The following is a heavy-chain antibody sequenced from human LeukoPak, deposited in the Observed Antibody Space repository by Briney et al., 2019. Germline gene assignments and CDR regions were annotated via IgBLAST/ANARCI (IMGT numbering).Heavy chain of an antibody. CDR2: INPNSGGT. CDR3: ARDRDVVWALTTVRGDFDI. D-gene: IGHD4-17*01. J-gene: IGHJ3*02. CDR1: GYTFTGYY. Sequence: SVKVSCKASGYTFTGYYMHWVRQAPGQGLEWMGWINPNSGGTDYAQKLQGRVTMTTDTSTSTAYMELRSLRSDDTAVYYCARDRDVVWALTTVRGDFDIWGQGTMVTVSS. V-gene: IGHV1-2*02.